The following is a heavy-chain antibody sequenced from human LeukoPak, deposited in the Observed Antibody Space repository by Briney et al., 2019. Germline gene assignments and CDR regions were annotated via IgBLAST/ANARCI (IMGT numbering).Heavy chain of an antibody. D-gene: IGHD5-24*01. J-gene: IGHJ4*02. CDR3: AREAEMATEKIVY. V-gene: IGHV1-69*04. CDR1: GGTFSSYA. Sequence: SVKVSCKASGGTFSSYAISWVRQAPGQGLEWMGRIIPIFGIANYAQKFQGRVTVTADKSTSTAYMELSSLRSEDTAVYYCAREAEMATEKIVYWGQGTLVTVSS. CDR2: IIPIFGIA.